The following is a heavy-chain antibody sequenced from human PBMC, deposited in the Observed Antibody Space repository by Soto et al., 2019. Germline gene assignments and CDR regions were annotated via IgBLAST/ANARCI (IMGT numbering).Heavy chain of an antibody. Sequence: GASVKVSCKASGYTFTGYYMPWVRQAPGQGLEWMGWINPNSGGTNYAQKFQGWVTMTRDTSISTAYMELSRLRSDDTAVYYCARGVNYGDYPLNPPLYGMDVWGQGTTVTVSS. CDR3: ARGVNYGDYPLNPPLYGMDV. J-gene: IGHJ6*02. D-gene: IGHD4-17*01. CDR1: GYTFTGYY. CDR2: INPNSGGT. V-gene: IGHV1-2*04.